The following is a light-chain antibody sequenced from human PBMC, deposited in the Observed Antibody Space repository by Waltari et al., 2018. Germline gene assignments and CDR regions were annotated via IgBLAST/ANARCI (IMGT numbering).Light chain of an antibody. CDR2: DVS. J-gene: IGLJ3*02. CDR3: SSYTSSSTLEV. Sequence: QSALTQPASVSGSPGQSITIPCTGTSSDVGGHNYVSWYQQHPGKAPKLMIYDVSNRPSGVSNRFSGSKSGNAASLTISGLQAEDEADYYCSSYTSSSTLEVFGGGTKLTVL. CDR1: SSDVGGHNY. V-gene: IGLV2-14*01.